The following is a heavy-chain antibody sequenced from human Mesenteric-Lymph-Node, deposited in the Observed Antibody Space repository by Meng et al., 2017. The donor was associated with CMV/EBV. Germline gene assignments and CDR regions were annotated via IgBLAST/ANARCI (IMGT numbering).Heavy chain of an antibody. Sequence: GESLKISCTTSGFIFGDYAMSWVRQAPGKRLEWVAHINQAGSEEYYLDSVKGRLTISRDNAKNSLYLQMNSLRAEDTAVYYCATESRSRSWFHSGQGTLVTVSS. CDR2: INQAGSEE. CDR3: ATESRSRSWFH. D-gene: IGHD1-26*01. V-gene: IGHV3-7*01. J-gene: IGHJ4*02. CDR1: GFIFGDYA.